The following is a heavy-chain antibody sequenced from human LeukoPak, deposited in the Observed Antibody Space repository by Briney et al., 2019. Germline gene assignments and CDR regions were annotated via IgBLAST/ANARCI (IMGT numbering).Heavy chain of an antibody. CDR3: ARRVAGSGYRDY. CDR2: IYYSGST. CDR1: GGSISSYY. D-gene: IGHD3-22*01. V-gene: IGHV4-59*04. J-gene: IGHJ4*02. Sequence: SETLSLTCTVSGGSISSYYWSWIRQPPGKGLEWIGNIYYSGSTSYNPSLKSRVTISVDTSKNQFSLRLSSVTAADTAVYYCARRVAGSGYRDYWGQGTLVTVSS.